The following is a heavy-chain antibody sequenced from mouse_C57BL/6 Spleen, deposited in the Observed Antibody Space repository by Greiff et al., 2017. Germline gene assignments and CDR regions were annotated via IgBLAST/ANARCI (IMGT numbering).Heavy chain of an antibody. CDR3: AREGLYDGYWAY. CDR2: IYPGSGNT. D-gene: IGHD2-3*01. CDR1: GYTFTDYY. J-gene: IGHJ3*01. Sequence: LVESGAELVRPGASVKLSCKASGYTFTDYYINWVKQRPGQGLEWIARIYPGSGNTYYNEKFKGKATLTAEKSSSTAYMQLSSLTSEDSAVYFCAREGLYDGYWAYWGQGTLVTVSA. V-gene: IGHV1-76*01.